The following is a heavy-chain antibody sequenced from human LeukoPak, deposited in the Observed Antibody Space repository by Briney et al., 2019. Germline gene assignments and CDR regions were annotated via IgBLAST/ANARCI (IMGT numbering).Heavy chain of an antibody. Sequence: ASVKVSCKASVYNFNAYAISWVRQAPGQGLEWMGWISASSGNTKHAQRLQGRVTMTTDTSTRTAYMELRSLRSDDTAVYYCARGFGVVAATISYLYYYMDVWGKGTTVTVSS. CDR2: ISASSGNT. J-gene: IGHJ6*03. D-gene: IGHD2-15*01. V-gene: IGHV1-18*01. CDR1: VYNFNAYA. CDR3: ARGFGVVAATISYLYYYMDV.